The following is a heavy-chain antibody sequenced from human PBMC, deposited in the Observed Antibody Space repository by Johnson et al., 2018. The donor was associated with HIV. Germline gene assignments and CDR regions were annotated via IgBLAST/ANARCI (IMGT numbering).Heavy chain of an antibody. CDR2: IYSGGST. D-gene: IGHD2-21*01. V-gene: IGHV3-66*03. CDR1: GFTVSSNY. CDR3: AAGGGDCYPSHWGFCAFDI. J-gene: IGHJ3*02. Sequence: VQLVESGGGLIQPGGSLRLSCAASGFTVSSNYMSWVRQAPGKGLEWVSVIYSGGSTYYADSVKGRFTISRDNSKNTLYLQRNSLTGEDTAIYYCAAGGGDCYPSHWGFCAFDIWGRGTMVTVSS.